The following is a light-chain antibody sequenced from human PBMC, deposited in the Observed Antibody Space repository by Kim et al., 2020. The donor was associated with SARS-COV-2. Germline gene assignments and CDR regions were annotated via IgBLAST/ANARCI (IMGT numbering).Light chain of an antibody. V-gene: IGLV3-21*04. CDR1: NIGDKS. CDR2: YDN. CDR3: QVWDSSSDHVV. J-gene: IGLJ2*01. Sequence: PGKTATITCGGDNIGDKSVHWSQQKPGQAPVLVLYYDNDRPSGIPERFSGSNSGNTATLTISRVEAGDEADYYCQVWDSSSDHVVFGGGTQLTVL.